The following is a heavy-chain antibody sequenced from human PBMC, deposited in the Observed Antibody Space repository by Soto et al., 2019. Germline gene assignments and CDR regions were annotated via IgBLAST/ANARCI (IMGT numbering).Heavy chain of an antibody. CDR3: TTGPNHRPLAAFDI. CDR2: IKSKSDGGTI. J-gene: IGHJ3*02. V-gene: IGHV3-15*01. Sequence: VQLVESGGGLVKPGGSLRLSCAASGFTFTNAWMTWVRQGPGKGLEWVGRIKSKSDGGTIDYAAPVKGRFTISRDDSKNTLYLQMNSLKTEDTAVYYCTTGPNHRPLAAFDIWGQGTVVTVSS. CDR1: GFTFTNAW.